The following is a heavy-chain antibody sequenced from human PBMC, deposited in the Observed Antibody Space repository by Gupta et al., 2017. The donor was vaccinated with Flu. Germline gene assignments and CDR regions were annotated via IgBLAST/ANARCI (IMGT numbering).Heavy chain of an antibody. D-gene: IGHD3-22*01. Sequence: WIRQAPGKGLEWVSVLYSGGHAEYADSVRGRFTISRDKSNNTLYLQMNSLGVDDTAVYFCARETGRQDSSGYFGYWGQGALVTVSS. V-gene: IGHV3-53*01. J-gene: IGHJ4*02. CDR2: LYSGGHA. CDR3: ARETGRQDSSGYFGY.